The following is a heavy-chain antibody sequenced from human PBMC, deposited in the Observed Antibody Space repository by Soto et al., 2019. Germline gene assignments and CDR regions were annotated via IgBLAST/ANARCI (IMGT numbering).Heavy chain of an antibody. J-gene: IGHJ4*02. CDR2: IYSGGST. V-gene: IGHV3-53*04. CDR1: GFTVSSNS. CDR3: ARHYGDYRGNFDY. Sequence: EVQLVESGGGLVQPGGSLRLSCAASGFTVSSNSMSWVRQAPGKGLEWVSVIYSGGSTYYADSVKGRFTISRHNSKNTLYLKMNSLRAEDTAVYYCARHYGDYRGNFDYWGQGTLVTVSS. D-gene: IGHD4-17*01.